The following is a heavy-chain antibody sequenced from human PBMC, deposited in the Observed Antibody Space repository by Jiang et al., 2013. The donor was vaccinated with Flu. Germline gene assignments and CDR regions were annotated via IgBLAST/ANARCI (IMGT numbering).Heavy chain of an antibody. CDR3: ASGSPIAAAGATSGAFDI. J-gene: IGHJ3*02. V-gene: IGHV5-51*01. CDR2: IYPGDSDT. Sequence: EVKKPGESLKISCKGSGYSFTSYWIGWVRQMPGKGLEWMGIIYPGDSDTRYSPSFQGQVTISADKSISTAYLQWSSLKASDTAMYYCASGSPIAAAGATSGAFDIWGQGTMVTVSS. D-gene: IGHD6-13*01. CDR1: GYSFTSYW.